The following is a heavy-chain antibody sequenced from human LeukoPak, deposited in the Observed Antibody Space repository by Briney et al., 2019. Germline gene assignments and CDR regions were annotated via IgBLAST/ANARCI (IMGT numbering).Heavy chain of an antibody. CDR1: GFTFDDYG. CDR2: INWNGGST. D-gene: IGHD4-11*01. J-gene: IGHJ4*02. V-gene: IGHV3-20*04. Sequence: GGSLRLSCAASGFTFDDYGMSWVRQAPGKGLEWVSGINWNGGSTGYADSVKGRFTISRDNAKNSLYLQLNSLRAEDTAVYYCVRLYDDYTNGHFDSWGQGTLVTVSS. CDR3: VRLYDDYTNGHFDS.